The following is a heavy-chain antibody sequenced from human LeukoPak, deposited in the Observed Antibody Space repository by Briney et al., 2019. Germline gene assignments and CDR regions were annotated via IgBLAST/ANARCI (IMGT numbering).Heavy chain of an antibody. D-gene: IGHD3-16*01. Sequence: TGGSLRLSCGASGFTFSVYAMSWVRQAPGKGLEWVSLISGSGDSTYYADSVKGRFTISRENSKNTLYLQMTSLRAEGTAVYYCAKVPRMAWGENWGQGTLVTVSS. CDR1: GFTFSVYA. V-gene: IGHV3-23*01. J-gene: IGHJ4*02. CDR2: ISGSGDST. CDR3: AKVPRMAWGEN.